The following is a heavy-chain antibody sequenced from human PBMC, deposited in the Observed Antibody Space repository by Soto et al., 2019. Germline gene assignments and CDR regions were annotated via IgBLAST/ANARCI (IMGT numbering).Heavy chain of an antibody. CDR3: ARLLRYFDWPDAFDI. J-gene: IGHJ3*02. CDR1: GGSISSYY. V-gene: IGHV4-59*01. Sequence: SETLSLTCTVSGGSISSYYWSWIRQPPGKGLEWIGYIYYSGSTNYNPSLKSRVTISVDTSKNQFSLKLSSVTAADTAVYYCARLLRYFDWPDAFDIWGQGTMVTV. CDR2: IYYSGST. D-gene: IGHD3-9*01.